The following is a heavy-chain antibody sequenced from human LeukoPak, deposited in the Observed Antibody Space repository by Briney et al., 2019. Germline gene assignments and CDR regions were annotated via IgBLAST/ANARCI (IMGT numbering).Heavy chain of an antibody. Sequence: PSETLSLTCTVSGGSISSYYWSWIRQPPGKGLEWIGYIYYSGSTNYNPSLKSRVTISVDTSKNHFSLKLSSVAAADTAVYYCAGYRWLVNTPDAFDIWAKGQWSPSLQ. CDR1: GGSISSYY. V-gene: IGHV4-59*01. J-gene: IGHJ3*02. D-gene: IGHD6-19*01. CDR2: IYYSGST. CDR3: AGYRWLVNTPDAFDI.